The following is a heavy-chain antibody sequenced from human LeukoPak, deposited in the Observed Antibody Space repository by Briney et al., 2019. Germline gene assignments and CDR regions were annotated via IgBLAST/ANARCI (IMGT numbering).Heavy chain of an antibody. CDR2: INPNSGAI. D-gene: IGHD2-2*01. J-gene: IGHJ4*02. CDR1: GYTFIDFY. CDR3: ARVKKLMPEFEF. V-gene: IGHV1-2*02. Sequence: ASAKVSCKASGYTFIDFYIHWVRHAPGQGLEWMGWINPNSGAIKYSQKFQGRVPMTRDTSTSTAYMDRSSLRSDDTAVYYCARVKKLMPEFEFWGQGTLVTVS.